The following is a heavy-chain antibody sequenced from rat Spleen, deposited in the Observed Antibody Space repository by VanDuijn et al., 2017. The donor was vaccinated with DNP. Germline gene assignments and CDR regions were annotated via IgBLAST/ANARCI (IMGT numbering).Heavy chain of an antibody. CDR1: GFTFSDYY. CDR2: ISYNGSTP. CDR3: TRHRTIMPYYYAMDA. D-gene: IGHD1-12*01. J-gene: IGHJ4*01. V-gene: IGHV5-7*01. Sequence: EVLLVESDGGLVQPGRSLKLSCAVSGFTFSDYYMAWVRQAPAKGLEWVATISYNGSTPYYRDSVKGRFTISRDNAQSTLYLQMDSLRSEDTATYYCTRHRTIMPYYYAMDAWGQGASVTVSS.